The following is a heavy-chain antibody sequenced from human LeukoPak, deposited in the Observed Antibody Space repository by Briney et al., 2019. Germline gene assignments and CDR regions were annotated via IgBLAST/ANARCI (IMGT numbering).Heavy chain of an antibody. J-gene: IGHJ2*01. V-gene: IGHV4-59*01. D-gene: IGHD5-24*01. Sequence: PSETLSLTCTVSGGSISSYYWSWIRQPQGKGLEWIGYIYYSGSTNYNPSLKSRVTISVDTSKNQFSLKLSSVTAADTAVYYCASMAYWYFDLWGRGTLVTVSS. CDR1: GGSISSYY. CDR2: IYYSGST. CDR3: ASMAYWYFDL.